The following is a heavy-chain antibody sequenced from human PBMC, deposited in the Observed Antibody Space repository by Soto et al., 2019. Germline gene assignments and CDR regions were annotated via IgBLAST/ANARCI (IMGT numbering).Heavy chain of an antibody. V-gene: IGHV3-33*01. CDR3: ARGQSPVYCSSTSGYYQYYNAV. J-gene: IGHJ6*03. CDR2: IWYDGSNK. Sequence: GGSLRLSCAASGFTFSSYGMHWVRQAPGKGLEWVAVIWYDGSNKYYADSVKGRFTISRDNSKNTLYLQMNSLRAEDTAVYYCARGQSPVYCSSTSGYYQYYNAVSGKGTPVTVSS. D-gene: IGHD2-2*01. CDR1: GFTFSSYG.